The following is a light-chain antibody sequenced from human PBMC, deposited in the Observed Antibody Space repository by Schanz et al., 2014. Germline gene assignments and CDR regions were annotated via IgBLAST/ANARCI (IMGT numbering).Light chain of an antibody. CDR2: DAS. V-gene: IGKV3-20*01. CDR1: QSVSSN. J-gene: IGKJ1*01. Sequence: EIVLTQSPGTLSLSPGERATLSCRASQSVSSNLAWYQQKPGQAPRLLIYDASNRASGIPARFSGSGSGTDFTLTISRLEPEDFAVYYCQHYDNSLRTFGQGTKVEIK. CDR3: QHYDNSLRT.